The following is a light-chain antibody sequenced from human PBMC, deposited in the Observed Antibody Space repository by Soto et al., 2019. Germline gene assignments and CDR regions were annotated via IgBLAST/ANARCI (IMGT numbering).Light chain of an antibody. CDR3: HQYGYSPNT. CDR1: RSVSSRY. CDR2: GVS. V-gene: IGKV3-20*01. Sequence: EIVLTQSPGTLSLSPGKRATLSCRASRSVSSRYLAWYQQKPGQAPRLLIYGVSSRATGIPDRFSGSGSGTDFTLTITGLEPEDCAVYHCHQYGYSPNTFGQGTKLEIK. J-gene: IGKJ2*01.